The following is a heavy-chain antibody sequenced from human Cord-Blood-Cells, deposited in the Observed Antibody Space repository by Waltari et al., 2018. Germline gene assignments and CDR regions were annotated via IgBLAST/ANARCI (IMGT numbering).Heavy chain of an antibody. J-gene: IGHJ4*02. CDR3: ARDDSSSWYYFDY. D-gene: IGHD6-13*01. Sequence: VPGTPGKGLEWVSYISSSGSTIYYADSVKGRFTISRDNAKNSLYLQMNSLRAEVTAVYYCARDDSSSWYYFDYWGQGTLVTVSS. CDR2: ISSSGSTI. V-gene: IGHV3-48*03.